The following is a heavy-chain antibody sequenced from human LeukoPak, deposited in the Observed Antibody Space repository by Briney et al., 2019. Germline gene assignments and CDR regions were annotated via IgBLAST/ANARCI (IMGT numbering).Heavy chain of an antibody. D-gene: IGHD2-2*01. CDR3: ASKPAARLRWFDR. CDR1: GGSFCGYY. J-gene: IGHJ5*02. V-gene: IGHV4-34*01. Sequence: SETLSLICAVYGGSFCGYYWSWLRQPPGKALEWLGEINHSGSTIFNPSRKSRVPIPVDPSKNHSSLKMGPVTAADTGEYYCASKPAARLRWFDRRGEAALVAVPS. CDR2: INHSGST.